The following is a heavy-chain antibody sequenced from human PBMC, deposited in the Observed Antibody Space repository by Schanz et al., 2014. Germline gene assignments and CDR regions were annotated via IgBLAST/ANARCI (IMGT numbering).Heavy chain of an antibody. V-gene: IGHV3-21*01. CDR3: AGAVATIRADSFDI. Sequence: EVQLVESGGGLVKPGGSLRLSCAASGLPFSDYSMNWVRQAPGKGLEWVSSISSTSSYIFYADSVKGRFTISRDNAKNSLYLQMNSLRAEDTAVYYCAGAVATIRADSFDIWGQGTMVAVSS. CDR2: ISSTSSYI. D-gene: IGHD5-12*01. J-gene: IGHJ3*02. CDR1: GLPFSDYS.